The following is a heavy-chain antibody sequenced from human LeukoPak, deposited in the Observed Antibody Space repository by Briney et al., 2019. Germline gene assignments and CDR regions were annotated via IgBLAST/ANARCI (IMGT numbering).Heavy chain of an antibody. CDR2: IYYSGST. D-gene: IGHD3-16*02. CDR1: GGSISSGGYS. J-gene: IGHJ4*02. CDR3: ARGRRRLRLGELSSHFDY. Sequence: SETLSLTCAVSGGSISSGGYSWSWIRQPPGKGLEWIGYIYYSGSTNYNPSLKSRVTISVDTSKNQFSLKLSSVTAADTAVYYCARGRRRLRLGELSSHFDYWGQGTLVTVSS. V-gene: IGHV4-30-4*07.